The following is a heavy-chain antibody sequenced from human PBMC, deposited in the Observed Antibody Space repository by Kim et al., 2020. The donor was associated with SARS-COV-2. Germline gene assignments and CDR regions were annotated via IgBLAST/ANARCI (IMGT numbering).Heavy chain of an antibody. CDR3: SRRGLRGRGYGLAYYYMDV. J-gene: IGHJ6*03. CDR2: INHSGST. D-gene: IGHD3-22*01. CDR1: GGSFSGYY. Sequence: SETLSLTCAVYGGSFSGYYWSWIRQPPGKGLEWIGVINHSGSTNYNPSLKNRVTISVDTSKNQFSLKLSSVTAAATAVYYCSRRGLRGRGYGLAYYYMDVWGKGTTVPVS. V-gene: IGHV4-34*01.